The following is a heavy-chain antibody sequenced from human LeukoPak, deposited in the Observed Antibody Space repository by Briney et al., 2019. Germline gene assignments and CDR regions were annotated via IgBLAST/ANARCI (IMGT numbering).Heavy chain of an antibody. CDR2: MSYDGSNK. CDR1: GFTFSNYA. CDR3: ARDFQWLRAMDV. V-gene: IGHV3-30-3*01. Sequence: GGSLRLSCAASGFTFSNYAMHWVRQAPGKGLEWVAVMSYDGSNKYYADSVKGRFTISRDNSKNTLYVQMNSPRVEDTAVYYCARDFQWLRAMDVWGQGTTVTVSS. D-gene: IGHD6-19*01. J-gene: IGHJ6*02.